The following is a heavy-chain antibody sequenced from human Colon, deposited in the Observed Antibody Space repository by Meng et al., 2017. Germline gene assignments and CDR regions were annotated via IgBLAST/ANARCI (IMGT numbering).Heavy chain of an antibody. CDR2: MFHSGTT. CDR1: GGSVSSGSHY. D-gene: IGHD6-19*01. V-gene: IGHV4-61*01. J-gene: IGHJ4*02. Sequence: QVKLQGSGPGLVRPSETLSLTCNVSGGSVSSGSHYWSWIRQPPGKGLEWIGYMFHSGTTKYNPSLKSRVSMSVDTTKNQFYLKLSSVTVADTAVFYCARLIAGWPFYFDYWGQGILVTVSS. CDR3: ARLIAGWPFYFDY.